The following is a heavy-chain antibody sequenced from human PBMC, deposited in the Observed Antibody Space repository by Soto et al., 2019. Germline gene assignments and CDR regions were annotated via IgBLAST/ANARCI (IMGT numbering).Heavy chain of an antibody. CDR2: IYDSGST. CDR3: ARVSGSYYYGMDV. CDR1: GGSISSVYYY. J-gene: IGHJ6*02. D-gene: IGHD1-26*01. V-gene: IGHV4-30-4*01. Sequence: SETLSLTCTVSGGSISSVYYYWSWIRQPPGKGLEWMGHIYDSGSTYSNPSVESRASISVDTSKNQFSLKLTSVTDADTAVYYCARVSGSYYYGMDVWGQGTTVTVSS.